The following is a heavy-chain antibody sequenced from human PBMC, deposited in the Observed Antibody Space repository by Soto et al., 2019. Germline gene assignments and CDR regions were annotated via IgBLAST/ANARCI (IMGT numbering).Heavy chain of an antibody. Sequence: ASVKVSYKPSGYTFTTYAISWVRQAPGQGLEWMGWINTYSGNTNYAQKLQGRVTMTTDTSTSTAYMELRSLRSDDTAVYYCARESCGGDCYSGLDQWGQGNLVTVSS. J-gene: IGHJ4*02. V-gene: IGHV1-18*01. CDR3: ARESCGGDCYSGLDQ. D-gene: IGHD2-21*02. CDR2: INTYSGNT. CDR1: GYTFTTYA.